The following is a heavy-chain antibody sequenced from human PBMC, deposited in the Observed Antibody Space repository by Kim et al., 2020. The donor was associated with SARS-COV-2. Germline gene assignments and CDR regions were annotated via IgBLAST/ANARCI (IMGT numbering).Heavy chain of an antibody. V-gene: IGHV3-74*01. CDR1: GFSINSEW. J-gene: IGHJ3*02. Sequence: GGSLRLSCAASGFSINSEWMYWVRQAPGVGPVWVARMNPDATILNYEDSVTGRFTISRDTGRNMLYLQMNSLTVEDTAIYYCARSPSMMIFFGSGAFDIWGRGTLVTVAS. D-gene: IGHD3-16*01. CDR3: ARSPSMMIFFGSGAFDI. CDR2: MNPDATIL.